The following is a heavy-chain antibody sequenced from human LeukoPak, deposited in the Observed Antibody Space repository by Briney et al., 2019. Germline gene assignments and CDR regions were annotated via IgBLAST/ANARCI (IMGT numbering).Heavy chain of an antibody. CDR1: GGTFISYA. Sequence: SVKVSCKASGGTFISYAISWVRQAPGQGLEWMGRIIPSFDTTNYAQNFQGRVRISTDESTSTAYMEVSSLRSEDTAVYYCARDAPPGVRGVIRWFDPWGQGTLVTVSS. CDR3: ARDAPPGVRGVIRWFDP. D-gene: IGHD3-10*01. V-gene: IGHV1-69*05. J-gene: IGHJ5*02. CDR2: IIPSFDTT.